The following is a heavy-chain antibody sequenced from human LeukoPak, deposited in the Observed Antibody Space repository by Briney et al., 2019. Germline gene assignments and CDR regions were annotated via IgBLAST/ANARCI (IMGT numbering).Heavy chain of an antibody. V-gene: IGHV3-33*01. D-gene: IGHD6-19*01. J-gene: IGHJ4*02. CDR1: GFTFSSYG. CDR2: IWYDGSNK. CDR3: ARNLPKAGIAVAGTSDVLDY. Sequence: GGSLRLSCAASGFTFSSYGMHWVRQAPGKGLEWVAVIWYDGSNKYYADSVKGRFTISRDNSKNTLYLQMNSLRAEDTAVYYCARNLPKAGIAVAGTSDVLDYWGQGTLVTVSS.